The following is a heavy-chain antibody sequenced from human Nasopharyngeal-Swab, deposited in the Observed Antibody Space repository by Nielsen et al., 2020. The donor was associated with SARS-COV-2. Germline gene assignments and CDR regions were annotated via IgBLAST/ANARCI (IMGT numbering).Heavy chain of an antibody. D-gene: IGHD5-12*01. V-gene: IGHV3-21*01. CDR1: AFTFGTYS. CDR2: ISSSSTSI. Sequence: GGSLRLSCAASAFTFGTYSMNWVRQAPGQGLEWVSSISSSSTSIYYADSVKGRFTISRDNAKNSLYLQMNSLRAEDTAVYFCARDRDSGYDRQFDYWGQGTLVTVSS. CDR3: ARDRDSGYDRQFDY. J-gene: IGHJ4*02.